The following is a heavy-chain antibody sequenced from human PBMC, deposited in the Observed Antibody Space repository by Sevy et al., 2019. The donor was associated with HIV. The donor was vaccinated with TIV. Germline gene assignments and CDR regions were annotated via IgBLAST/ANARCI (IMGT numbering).Heavy chain of an antibody. CDR1: GKTLTQLA. Sequence: ASVKVSCKVSGKTLTQLAMHWVRQAPGKGLEWMGTFDPEDDERIYAQKFQGRVTMTEDRSTDTAYMELRILRSDDTAVYYCATTKDYYDSSGPPFDYWGQGTLVTVSS. D-gene: IGHD3-22*01. J-gene: IGHJ4*02. CDR3: ATTKDYYDSSGPPFDY. CDR2: FDPEDDER. V-gene: IGHV1-24*01.